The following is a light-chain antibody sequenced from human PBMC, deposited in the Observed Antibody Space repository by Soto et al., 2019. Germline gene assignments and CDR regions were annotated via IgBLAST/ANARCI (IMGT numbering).Light chain of an antibody. J-gene: IGKJ4*01. Sequence: DIVLTQSPGTLSLSPGERATLSCRASQSVSSSYLAWYQQKPGQAPRLLIYGASIRATGIPDRFSGSGSGTEFTLTISRLEPDDFAVYYCQQYGSSALTFGGGNKVEIK. V-gene: IGKV3-20*01. CDR2: GAS. CDR1: QSVSSSY. CDR3: QQYGSSALT.